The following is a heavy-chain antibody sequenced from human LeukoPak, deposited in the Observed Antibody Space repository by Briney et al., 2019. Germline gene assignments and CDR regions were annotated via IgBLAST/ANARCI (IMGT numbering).Heavy chain of an antibody. Sequence: GGSLRLSCAASGFTFSSYAMSWVRQPPGKGLEWVSAISGSGGSTYDADSVKGRFTISRDNSKNTLYLQMNSLRAEDTAVYYCAKGFGELLLYYFDYWGQGTLVTVSS. CDR2: ISGSGGST. CDR1: GFTFSSYA. J-gene: IGHJ4*02. CDR3: AKGFGELLLYYFDY. D-gene: IGHD3-10*01. V-gene: IGHV3-23*01.